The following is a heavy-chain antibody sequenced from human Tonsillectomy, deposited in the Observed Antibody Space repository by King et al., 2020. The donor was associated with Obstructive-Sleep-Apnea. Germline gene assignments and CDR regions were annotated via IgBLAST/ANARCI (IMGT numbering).Heavy chain of an antibody. D-gene: IGHD5-18*01. Sequence: VQLVESGAEVKKPGASVTVSCKASGYTFTSYDIIWVRQATGQGLEWRGWMNPSSGNTGYAQKFQGRVTMTRNTSISTAYLAVSSLRSDDTSVYVWARRLRYSCGFWGQGTLVTVSS. CDR1: GYTFTSYD. V-gene: IGHV1-8*01. CDR3: ARRLRYSCGF. J-gene: IGHJ4*02. CDR2: MNPSSGNT.